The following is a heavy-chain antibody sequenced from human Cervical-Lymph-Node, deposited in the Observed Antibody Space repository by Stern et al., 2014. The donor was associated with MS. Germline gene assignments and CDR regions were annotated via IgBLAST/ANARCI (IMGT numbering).Heavy chain of an antibody. Sequence: QLVQSGAEVKKPGSSVKVSCKASGDTLNSFSVNWVRQAPGQGLEWMGGILPFFGTAHYALKFQGRVTITADESTNTVYMELSSLRSEDTAVYYCARRRVTWGQGTLVTVSS. CDR1: GDTLNSFS. V-gene: IGHV1-69*01. CDR3: ARRRVT. CDR2: ILPFFGTA. J-gene: IGHJ5*02. D-gene: IGHD3-22*01.